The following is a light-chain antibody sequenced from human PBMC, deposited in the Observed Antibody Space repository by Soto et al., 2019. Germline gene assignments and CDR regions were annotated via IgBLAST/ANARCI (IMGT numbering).Light chain of an antibody. J-gene: IGKJ1*01. CDR1: ESVSTK. CDR3: QQYKNWPPWT. V-gene: IGKV3-15*01. CDR2: GAS. Sequence: DIVMTQSPATLSVSPGERVNLSCRSSESVSTKLAWYQQQPGQSPRLLIYGASTRATGIPARFSGSGSGTEFTLTISGLQSQDFAVYYCQQYKNWPPWTFGQGTKLDIK.